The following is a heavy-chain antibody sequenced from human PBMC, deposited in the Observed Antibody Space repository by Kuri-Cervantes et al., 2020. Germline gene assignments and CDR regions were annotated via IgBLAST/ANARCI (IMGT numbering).Heavy chain of an antibody. CDR1: GFTFSSYG. CDR3: ARVGRDSYGPLGYFDY. V-gene: IGHV3-30*03. D-gene: IGHD5-18*01. Sequence: RSLRLSCAASGFTFSSYGMHWVRQAPGKGLEWVAVISYDGSNKYYADSVKGRFTISRDNSKNTLYLQMNSLRAEDTAVYYCARVGRDSYGPLGYFDYWGQGTLVTVSS. J-gene: IGHJ4*02. CDR2: ISYDGSNK.